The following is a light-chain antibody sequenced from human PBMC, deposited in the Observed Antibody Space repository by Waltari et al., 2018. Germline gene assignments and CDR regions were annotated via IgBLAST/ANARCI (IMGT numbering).Light chain of an antibody. V-gene: IGKV3-15*01. CDR1: QSISFN. CDR3: QQYNTGPPCT. Sequence: EIVMTQSPATLSVSPGERATLPCRTSQSISFNLAWYQQKPGQAPRLLIYGASTRASGIPARFTGSWSGTDFSLTISSLQSEDFAVYFCQQYNTGPPCTFGQGTKVEVK. J-gene: IGKJ1*01. CDR2: GAS.